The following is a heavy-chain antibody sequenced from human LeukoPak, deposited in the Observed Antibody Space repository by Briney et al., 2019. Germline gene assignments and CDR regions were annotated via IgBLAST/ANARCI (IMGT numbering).Heavy chain of an antibody. CDR1: GFTFSSYE. CDR2: ISSSGSTI. D-gene: IGHD2-8*01. CDR3: AREGKCTDAFDI. Sequence: GGSLRLSCAASGFTFSSYEMNWVRQAPGKGLEWVSYISSSGSTIYYADSVKGRFTISRDNAKNSLYLQMNSLRAEDTAVYYCAREGKCTDAFDIWGQGTMVTVSS. V-gene: IGHV3-48*03. J-gene: IGHJ3*02.